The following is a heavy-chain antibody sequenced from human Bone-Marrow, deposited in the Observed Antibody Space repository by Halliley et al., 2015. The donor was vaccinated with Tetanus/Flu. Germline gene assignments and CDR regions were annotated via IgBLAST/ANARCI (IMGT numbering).Heavy chain of an antibody. J-gene: IGHJ4*02. CDR3: ARGRSGTYTSAFES. Sequence: IGYVYSRGSTNYNPSLKSRVTMSVDTSKKQFSLKLTSVTAADTADYYCARGRSGTYTSAFESWGQGAPVTVSS. V-gene: IGHV4-59*09. CDR2: VYSRGST. D-gene: IGHD1-26*01.